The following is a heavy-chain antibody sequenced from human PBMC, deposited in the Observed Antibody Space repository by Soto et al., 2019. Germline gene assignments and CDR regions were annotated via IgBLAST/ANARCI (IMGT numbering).Heavy chain of an antibody. V-gene: IGHV1-2*02. CDR2: IYPNSGGT. D-gene: IGHD3-22*01. CDR1: GYTFTGYY. CDR3: ARGGTPTYYYDSSGYRKNWFDP. J-gene: IGHJ5*02. Sequence: ASVKVSCKASGYTFTGYYMHWVRQAPGQGLEWMGWIYPNSGGTNYAQKFQGRVTMTRDTSISTAYMELSRLRSDDTAVYYCARGGTPTYYYDSSGYRKNWFDPWGQGTLVTVSS.